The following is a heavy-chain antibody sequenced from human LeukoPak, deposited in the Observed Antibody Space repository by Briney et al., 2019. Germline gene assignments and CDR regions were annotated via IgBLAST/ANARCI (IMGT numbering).Heavy chain of an antibody. D-gene: IGHD6-13*01. CDR2: IYTRGNK. CDR1: GFVVSDTF. Sequence: EGSLRLSCAASGFVVSDTFMSWFRQAPGKGLEWVSVIYTRGNKFYADSVKGRFTISRDNSENTLYLQMNNLRAEDTAVYYCARPHNSSLDNAFDIWGQGTRVTVSS. J-gene: IGHJ3*02. CDR3: ARPHNSSLDNAFDI. V-gene: IGHV3-53*01.